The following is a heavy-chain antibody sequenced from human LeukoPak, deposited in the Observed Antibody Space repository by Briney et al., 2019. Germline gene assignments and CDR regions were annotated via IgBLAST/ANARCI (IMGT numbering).Heavy chain of an antibody. J-gene: IGHJ3*02. V-gene: IGHV4-59*01. CDR1: GGSISSYY. Sequence: PSETLSLTCTVSGGSISSYYWSWIRQPPGKGLEWIGCIYYSGSTNYNPSLKSRGTISVDTSTNHFSLKLSSRTAADTAVYYWARDSYYDSSGHDVIDIWGQGTMVTVSS. D-gene: IGHD3-22*01. CDR3: ARDSYYDSSGHDVIDI. CDR2: IYYSGST.